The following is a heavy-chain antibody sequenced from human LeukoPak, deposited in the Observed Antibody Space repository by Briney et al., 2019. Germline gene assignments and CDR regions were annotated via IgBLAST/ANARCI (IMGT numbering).Heavy chain of an antibody. CDR1: GGSFSGYY. J-gene: IGHJ4*02. V-gene: IGHV4-34*01. D-gene: IGHD2-15*01. Sequence: PSETLSLTCAVYGGSFSGYYWSWIRQPPGKGLEWIGEINHSGSTNYNPSLKSRVTISVDTSKYQFSLKLSSVTAADTAVYYCARDPRMGGHEMSSHSSSYFDYWGQGTLVTVSP. CDR2: INHSGST. CDR3: ARDPRMGGHEMSSHSSSYFDY.